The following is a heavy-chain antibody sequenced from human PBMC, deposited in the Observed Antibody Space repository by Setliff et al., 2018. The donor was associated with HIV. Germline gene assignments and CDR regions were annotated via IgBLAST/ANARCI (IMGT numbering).Heavy chain of an antibody. CDR3: AREGSGWDPGY. D-gene: IGHD6-19*01. CDR1: GFTFSTSS. Sequence: GGSLRLSCAASGFTFSTSSMNWVRQAPGKGLEWVSYISSTGSTIYYADSVKDRFTISRDNAKNSLFLRMNSLRVEDTAVNYCAREGSGWDPGYWGQGSLVTVSS. V-gene: IGHV3-48*01. CDR2: ISSTGSTI. J-gene: IGHJ4*02.